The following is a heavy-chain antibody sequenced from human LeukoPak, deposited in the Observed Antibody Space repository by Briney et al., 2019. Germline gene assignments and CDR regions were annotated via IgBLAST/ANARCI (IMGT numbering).Heavy chain of an antibody. CDR1: GYTFTSYY. J-gene: IGHJ5*02. CDR2: INPSGGST. D-gene: IGHD2-2*02. CDR3: ARGVVVPAAILHRSVYWFDP. Sequence: ASVKVSCKASGYTFTSYYMHWVRQAPGQGLEWMGIINPSGGSTSYAQKFQGRVTMTRDTSTSTVYMELSSLRSEDTAVYHCARGVVVPAAILHRSVYWFDPWGQGTLVTVSS. V-gene: IGHV1-46*03.